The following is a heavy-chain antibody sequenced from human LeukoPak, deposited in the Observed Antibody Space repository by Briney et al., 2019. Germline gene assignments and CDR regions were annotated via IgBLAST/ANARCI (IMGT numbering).Heavy chain of an antibody. D-gene: IGHD4-17*01. CDR1: GYTFTSYG. Sequence: GASVKVSCKASGYTFTSYGISWVRQAPGQGLEWMGWISAYNGNTNYAQKFQGRVTITADESTSTAYMELSSLRSEDTAVYYCARDYGDYVEYYYGMDVWGQGTTVTVSS. J-gene: IGHJ6*02. CDR2: ISAYNGNT. V-gene: IGHV1-18*01. CDR3: ARDYGDYVEYYYGMDV.